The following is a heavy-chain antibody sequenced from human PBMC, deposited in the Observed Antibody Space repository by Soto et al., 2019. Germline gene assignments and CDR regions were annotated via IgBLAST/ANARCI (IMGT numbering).Heavy chain of an antibody. V-gene: IGHV4-39*01. D-gene: IGHD2-2*01. CDR2: VYYTGTT. J-gene: IGHJ4*02. CDR1: KFCFLTSIYY. CDR3: ARNWNLALVPAAYFDS. Sequence: XASLSLTFTVCKFCFLTSIYYWAWIRQPPGRGLEWVGTVYYTGTTYYNPSLQSRVTISIDTSKNQFSLNLNSVTAADTAVYYRARNWNLALVPAAYFDSWGQGTLVTVSS.